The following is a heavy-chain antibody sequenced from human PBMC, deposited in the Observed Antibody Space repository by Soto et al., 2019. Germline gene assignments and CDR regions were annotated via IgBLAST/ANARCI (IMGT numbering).Heavy chain of an antibody. CDR2: IWYDGSQK. CDR1: GFTFSSYA. V-gene: IGHV3-33*03. CDR3: TRAPATEWYVDL. J-gene: IGHJ2*01. Sequence: QVQLVESGGGVVQPGRSLRLSCAASGFTFSSYAMHWVRQTPGKGLEWVAAIWYDGSQKYYAESVRGRFTISRDNSKYTLDLQMDSLTVEDTAVYYCTRAPATEWYVDLWGRGTPLSVSS.